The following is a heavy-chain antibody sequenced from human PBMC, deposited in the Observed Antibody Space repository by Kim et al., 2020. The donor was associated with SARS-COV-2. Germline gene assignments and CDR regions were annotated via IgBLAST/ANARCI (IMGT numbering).Heavy chain of an antibody. CDR3: AKGGAHCSSTSCLFDY. V-gene: IGHV3-23*01. J-gene: IGHJ4*02. D-gene: IGHD2-2*01. Sequence: VTGRFTIARDNSTNTLCLQMNSLRAEDTAVYYCAKGGAHCSSTSCLFDYWGQGTLVTVSS.